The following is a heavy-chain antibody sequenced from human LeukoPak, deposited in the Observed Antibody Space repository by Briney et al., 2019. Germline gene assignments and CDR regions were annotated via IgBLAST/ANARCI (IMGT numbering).Heavy chain of an antibody. Sequence: PGGSLRLSCAASGFTFSSYWMNWVRQAPGKGLEWVANIKKDGSERYYVDSVKGRFTISRDNTKKSLYLQMNTLRAEDTAVYYCARQKIPLFYYDNSGYLMPYFDYWGQGTLVSVSS. V-gene: IGHV3-7*01. D-gene: IGHD3-22*01. CDR3: ARQKIPLFYYDNSGYLMPYFDY. CDR2: IKKDGSER. CDR1: GFTFSSYW. J-gene: IGHJ4*02.